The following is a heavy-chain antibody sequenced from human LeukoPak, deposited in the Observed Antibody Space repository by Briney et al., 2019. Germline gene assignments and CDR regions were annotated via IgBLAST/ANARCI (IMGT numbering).Heavy chain of an antibody. J-gene: IGHJ4*02. D-gene: IGHD3-22*01. V-gene: IGHV1-24*01. CDR2: FDPEDGET. CDR1: GYTLTELS. Sequence: ASVKVSCKVSGYTLTELSMHWVRQAPGKGLEWMGGFDPEDGETIYAQKFQGRVTITRDTSASTAYMELSSLRSEDTAVYYCARSSGYYYGKDYWGQGTLVTVSS. CDR3: ARSSGYYYGKDY.